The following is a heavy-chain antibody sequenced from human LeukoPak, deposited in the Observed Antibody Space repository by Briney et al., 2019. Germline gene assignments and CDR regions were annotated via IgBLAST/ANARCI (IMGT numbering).Heavy chain of an antibody. Sequence: GGSLRLSCAASGFSFSGFTFDNYAMNWVRQAPGGGLEWVSVLIGSGGDAYYADSVKGRFTISRDNSKNTLYLQMNSLRADDTAVYYCAKDWLEYWGQGTLVTVSS. V-gene: IGHV3-23*01. J-gene: IGHJ4*02. CDR2: LIGSGGDA. CDR1: GFSFSGFTFDNYA. D-gene: IGHD6-19*01. CDR3: AKDWLEY.